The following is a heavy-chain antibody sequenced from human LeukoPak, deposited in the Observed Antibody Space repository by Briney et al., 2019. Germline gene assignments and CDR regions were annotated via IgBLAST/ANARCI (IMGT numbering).Heavy chain of an antibody. V-gene: IGHV3-15*01. D-gene: IGHD1-26*01. J-gene: IGHJ4*02. Sequence: GGSLRLSCAASGFTFSNAWMSWVRQAPGKGLEWVGRIKSKTDGGTTDYAAPVKGRFTISRDDSKNTLYLQMNSLKTEDTAVYYCTTDESLVGGNFDYWGQGTLVTVSS. CDR1: GFTFSNAW. CDR2: IKSKTDGGTT. CDR3: TTDESLVGGNFDY.